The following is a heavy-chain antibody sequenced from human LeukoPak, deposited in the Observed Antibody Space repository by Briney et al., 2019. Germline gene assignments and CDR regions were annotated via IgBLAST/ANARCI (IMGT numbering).Heavy chain of an antibody. Sequence: ASVKVSCKASGGTFSSYAISWVRQAPGQGLEWMGGIIPIFGTANYAQKFQGRVTITADESTSTAYMELSSLRSEDTAVYYCAGSRGYSSRWFDPWGQGTLVTVSS. CDR1: GGTFSSYA. J-gene: IGHJ5*02. CDR2: IIPIFGTA. V-gene: IGHV1-69*13. CDR3: AGSRGYSSRWFDP. D-gene: IGHD5-18*01.